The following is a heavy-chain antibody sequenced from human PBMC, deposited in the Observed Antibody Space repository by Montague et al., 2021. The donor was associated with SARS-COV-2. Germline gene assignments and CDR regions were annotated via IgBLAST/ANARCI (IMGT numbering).Heavy chain of an antibody. Sequence: SETLSLTCAVYGGSLSGYYWSWIRQPPGKGLEWIGEINHSGSTNYNPSLKSRVTISVDTSKNQFSLKLSSVTAADTAVYYCARLRDGVVPSPILGVGPYYSYYFVDVWGKGTTVTVSS. CDR1: GGSLSGYY. V-gene: IGHV4-34*01. CDR2: INHSGST. D-gene: IGHD3-10*01. CDR3: ARLRDGVVPSPILGVGPYYSYYFVDV. J-gene: IGHJ6*03.